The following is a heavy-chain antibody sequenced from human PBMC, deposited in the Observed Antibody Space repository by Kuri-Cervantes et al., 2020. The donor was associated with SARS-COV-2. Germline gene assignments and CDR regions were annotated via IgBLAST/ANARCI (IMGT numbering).Heavy chain of an antibody. CDR1: GGSFIGYY. Sequence: SETLSLTCAVYGGSFIGYYWSWIRQPPGKGLEWIGEINHSGSTNYNPSLKTRVTISVNTSKNQFSLKLSSVTAADTAVYYCARVGAGVCSSASCYSRAFDYWGQGTLVTVSS. J-gene: IGHJ4*02. V-gene: IGHV4-34*01. CDR3: ARVGAGVCSSASCYSRAFDY. CDR2: INHSGST. D-gene: IGHD2-2*02.